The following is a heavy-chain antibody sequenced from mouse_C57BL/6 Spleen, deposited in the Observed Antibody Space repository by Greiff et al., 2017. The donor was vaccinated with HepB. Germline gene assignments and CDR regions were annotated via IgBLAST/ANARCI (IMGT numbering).Heavy chain of an antibody. D-gene: IGHD1-1*01. CDR2: IDPSDSYT. CDR1: GYTFTSYW. CDR3: ARRHYGSSPYGYFDV. Sequence: QVHVKQPGAELVKPGASVKLSCKASGYTFTSYWMQWVKQRPGQGLEWIGEIDPSDSYTNYNQKFKGKATLTVDTSSSTAYMQLSSLTSEDSAVYYCARRHYGSSPYGYFDVWGTGTTVTVSS. V-gene: IGHV1-50*01. J-gene: IGHJ1*03.